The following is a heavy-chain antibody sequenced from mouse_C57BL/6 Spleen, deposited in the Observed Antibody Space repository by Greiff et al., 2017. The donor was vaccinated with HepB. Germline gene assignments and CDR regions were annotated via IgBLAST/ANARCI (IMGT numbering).Heavy chain of an antibody. Sequence: EVQLQQSGPGLVKPSQSLSLTCSVTGYSITSGYYWNWIRQFPGNKLEWMGYIRYDGSNNYNPSFKNRISITRDTSKNQFFLKLNSVTTEDTATYYSARDLRNGNWYFDVWGTGTTVTVSS. CDR1: GYSITSGYY. J-gene: IGHJ1*03. CDR2: IRYDGSN. D-gene: IGHD2-1*01. CDR3: ARDLRNGNWYFDV. V-gene: IGHV3-6*01.